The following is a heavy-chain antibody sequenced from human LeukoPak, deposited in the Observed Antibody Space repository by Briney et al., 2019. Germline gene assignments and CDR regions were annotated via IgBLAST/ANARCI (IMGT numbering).Heavy chain of an antibody. CDR1: GFTFDDYA. CDR3: ARYCSGGSCLDY. CDR2: ISWNSGSI. V-gene: IGHV3-9*01. J-gene: IGHJ4*02. Sequence: PAGGSLRLSCAASGFTFDDYAMHWVRQAPGKGLEWVSGISWNSGSIDYVDSVKGRFTISRDNAKNTLYLQMNSLRAEDTAVYYCARYCSGGSCLDYWGQGTLVTVSS. D-gene: IGHD2-15*01.